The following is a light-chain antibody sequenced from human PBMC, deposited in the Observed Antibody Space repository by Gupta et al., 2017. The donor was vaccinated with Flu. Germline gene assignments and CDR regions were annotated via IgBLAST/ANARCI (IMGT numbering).Light chain of an antibody. CDR2: SAS. J-gene: IGKJ2*03. CDR3: QQSYSTPHS. V-gene: IGKV1-39*01. Sequence: DIQMIQSPSSQSGSVGDRVTITCRASQSISSYLNWYQQKPEKAPKLLIYSASSSQSGVPSRFSGSGSGTDFTLTISRLQPEDSATYYCQQSYSTPHSFGQGTKVEIK. CDR1: QSISSY.